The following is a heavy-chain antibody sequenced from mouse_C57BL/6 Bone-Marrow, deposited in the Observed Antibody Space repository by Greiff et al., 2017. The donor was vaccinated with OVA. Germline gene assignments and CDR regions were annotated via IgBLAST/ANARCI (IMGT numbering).Heavy chain of an antibody. J-gene: IGHJ4*01. CDR3: ERGPDDGGYDYAMDY. CDR2: ISSGSSTI. D-gene: IGHD2-3*01. V-gene: IGHV5-17*01. CDR1: GFTFSDYG. Sequence: EVKLVESGGGLVKPGGSLKLSCAASGFTFSDYGMHWVRQAPEKGLEWVAYISSGSSTIYYADTVKGRFTISRDNAKNTLFLQMTRLRSEDTAMSYWERGPDDGGYDYAMDYWGQGTSVTVSS.